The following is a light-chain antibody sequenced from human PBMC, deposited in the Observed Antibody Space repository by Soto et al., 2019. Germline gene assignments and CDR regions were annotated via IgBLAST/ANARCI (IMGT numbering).Light chain of an antibody. Sequence: QSALTQPASVSGSPGQSITISCTGTSSDVGGYNYVSWYQQHPGKAPKLMIYEVSNRPSGVSNRFSGSKSGNTASLTISGPQAEDEADYYCSSYTSRSTYVSGTGTKVTVL. V-gene: IGLV2-14*01. CDR1: SSDVGGYNY. CDR2: EVS. J-gene: IGLJ1*01. CDR3: SSYTSRSTYV.